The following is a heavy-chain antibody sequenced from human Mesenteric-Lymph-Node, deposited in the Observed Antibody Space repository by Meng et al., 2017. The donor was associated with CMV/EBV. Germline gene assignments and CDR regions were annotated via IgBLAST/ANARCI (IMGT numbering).Heavy chain of an antibody. Sequence: SETLSLTCTVSGGSISGYYWSWIRQPPGKGLEWIGYIYYSGSTNYNPSLKSRVTISVDTSKNQFSLKLSSVTAADTAVYYCARGRGHDYWGQGTLVTVSS. CDR1: GGSISGYY. CDR3: ARGRGHDY. CDR2: IYYSGST. D-gene: IGHD2-15*01. J-gene: IGHJ4*02. V-gene: IGHV4-59*12.